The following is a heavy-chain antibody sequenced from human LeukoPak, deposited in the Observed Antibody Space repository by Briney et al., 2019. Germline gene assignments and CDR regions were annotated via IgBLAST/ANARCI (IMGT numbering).Heavy chain of an antibody. V-gene: IGHV3-30*03. CDR3: VSRFDY. CDR2: ISHDGTTT. Sequence: PRGSLRLSCEASGFTFSDYSLHWVRQAPAKGLEWVAAISHDGTTTYYADSVQGRFTISIDNSKNLFFQQKDGMRDEDTAVYYCVSRFDYWGQGTLVTVSS. J-gene: IGHJ4*02. CDR1: GFTFSDYS.